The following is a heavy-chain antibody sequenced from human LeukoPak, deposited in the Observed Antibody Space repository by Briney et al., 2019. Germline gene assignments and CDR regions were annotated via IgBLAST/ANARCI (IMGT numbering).Heavy chain of an antibody. J-gene: IGHJ4*02. V-gene: IGHV4-39*07. CDR1: GGSISSSSYH. CDR3: ARVSYCSSASCYQYFDY. Sequence: SETLSLTCTVSGGSISSSSYHWGWIRQPPGKGLEWIGSIYYSGSTYYNPSLKSRVTISVDTSKNQFSLKLSSVTAADTAVYYCARVSYCSSASCYQYFDYWGQGTLVTVSS. D-gene: IGHD2-2*01. CDR2: IYYSGST.